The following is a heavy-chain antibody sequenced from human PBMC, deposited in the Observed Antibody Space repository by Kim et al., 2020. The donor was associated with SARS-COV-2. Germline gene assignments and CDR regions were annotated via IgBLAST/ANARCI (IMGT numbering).Heavy chain of an antibody. Sequence: GSLRLSCAASGFTFSSYSMNWVRQAPGKGLEWVSYISSSSSTIYYADSVKGRFTISRDNAKNSLYLQMNSLRDEDTAVYYCASGLRSTNDNWFDPWGQGTLVTVSS. CDR2: ISSSSSTI. D-gene: IGHD5-12*01. V-gene: IGHV3-48*02. CDR3: ASGLRSTNDNWFDP. CDR1: GFTFSSYS. J-gene: IGHJ5*02.